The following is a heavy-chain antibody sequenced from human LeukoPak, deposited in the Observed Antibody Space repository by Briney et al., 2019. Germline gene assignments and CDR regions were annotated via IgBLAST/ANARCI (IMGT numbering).Heavy chain of an antibody. D-gene: IGHD1/OR15-1a*01. CDR1: GGSISSGSYY. V-gene: IGHV4-61*02. Sequence: SETLSLTCTVSGGSISSGSYYWSWIRQPAGKGLEWIGRIYTSGSTNYNPSLKSRVTMSVDTSKNQFSLKLSSVTAADTAVYYCARQQGDYWGQGTLVTVSS. CDR2: IYTSGST. CDR3: ARQQGDY. J-gene: IGHJ4*02.